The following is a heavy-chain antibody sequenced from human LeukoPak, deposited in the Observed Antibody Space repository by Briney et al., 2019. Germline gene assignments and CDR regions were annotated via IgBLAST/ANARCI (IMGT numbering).Heavy chain of an antibody. J-gene: IGHJ3*02. CDR2: IYTSGST. CDR3: ARVSRVDSYGYGYAFDI. V-gene: IGHV4-4*07. CDR1: GGSIISYY. Sequence: TETLSLTCTVSGGSIISYYWIWIRQPAGKGLEGIGRIYTSGSTNYTPSLTSRVTISVDTSKTQFSLKLSSVTAADTAVYYCARVSRVDSYGYGYAFDIWGQGTMVTVSS. D-gene: IGHD5-18*01.